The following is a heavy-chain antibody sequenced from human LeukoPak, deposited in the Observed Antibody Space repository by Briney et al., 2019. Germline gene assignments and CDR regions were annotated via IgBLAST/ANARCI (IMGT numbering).Heavy chain of an antibody. V-gene: IGHV1-24*01. Sequence: ASVKVSCKVSGYTLTELSMHWVRQAPGKGLEWMGGFDPEDGETIYAQKFQGRVTMTEDTSTDTAYMELSSLRSEDTALYYCAKDKSLVYEDAFDIWGQGTMVTVSS. CDR3: AKDKSLVYEDAFDI. CDR1: GYTLTELS. J-gene: IGHJ3*02. CDR2: FDPEDGET. D-gene: IGHD2-8*01.